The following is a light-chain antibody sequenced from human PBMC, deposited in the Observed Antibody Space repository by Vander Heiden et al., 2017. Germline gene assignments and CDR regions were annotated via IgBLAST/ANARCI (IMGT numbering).Light chain of an antibody. V-gene: IGKV1-33*01. CDR1: QDISNY. Sequence: DIQMAQSPSSLSASVGDRVTITCQASQDISNYLNWYQQKPGKAPKRPIYDAANVETGVPSRCSGSGAGKDLTFNSSSLQPEDIATYYCQQYDNLRLTFGGGTKVEIK. CDR2: DAA. J-gene: IGKJ4*01. CDR3: QQYDNLRLT.